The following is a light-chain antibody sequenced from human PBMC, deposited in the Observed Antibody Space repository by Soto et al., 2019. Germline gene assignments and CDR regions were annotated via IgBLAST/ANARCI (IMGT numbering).Light chain of an antibody. V-gene: IGLV1-51*01. CDR1: TSNIGHNY. J-gene: IGLJ3*02. CDR3: ATWDTNLSAV. Sequence: QSVLTQPPSVSAAPGQTVTISCSGGTSNIGHNYVSWYQQLPGTAPTLLIYGNDKRPSGIPDRFSGSKSGTSANLAITGLQTGDEADYYCATWDTNLSAVFGGGTKVTVL. CDR2: GND.